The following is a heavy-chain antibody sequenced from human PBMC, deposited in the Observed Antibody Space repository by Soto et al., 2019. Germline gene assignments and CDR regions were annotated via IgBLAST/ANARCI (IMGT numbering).Heavy chain of an antibody. D-gene: IGHD5-18*01. V-gene: IGHV3-23*01. J-gene: IGHJ5*02. Sequence: EVQLLESGGGLVQPGGSLRLSCAASGFTFSSYAMSWVRQAPGKGLEWVSAISGSGGSTYYADSVKGRFTISRDNSKNTLYLQMNSLRAEDTAVYYCVLQRGYSYGYVPWFDPWGQGTLVTVSS. CDR3: VLQRGYSYGYVPWFDP. CDR1: GFTFSSYA. CDR2: ISGSGGST.